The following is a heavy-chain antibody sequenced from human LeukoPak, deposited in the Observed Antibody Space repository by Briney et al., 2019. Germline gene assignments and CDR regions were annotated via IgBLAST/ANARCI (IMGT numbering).Heavy chain of an antibody. V-gene: IGHV3-21*01. Sequence: GGSLRLSCAASGFTFSSYSMNWVRQAPGKGLEWVSYISRSSNSMYYADSVKGRFTISRDNAKNSLYLQMSSLRPEDTAMYYCAREIPSGSYAPDYWGQGTPVTVSS. CDR1: GFTFSSYS. CDR2: ISRSSNSM. CDR3: AREIPSGSYAPDY. J-gene: IGHJ4*02. D-gene: IGHD1-26*01.